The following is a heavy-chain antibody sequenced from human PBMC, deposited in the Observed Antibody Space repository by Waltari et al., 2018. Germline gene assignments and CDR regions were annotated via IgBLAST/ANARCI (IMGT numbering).Heavy chain of an antibody. V-gene: IGHV1-24*01. Sequence: QVQLVQSGAEVKKPGASVKVSCKVSGYTLTELSMHWVRQAPGKGLEWMGGFDPEDGETIYAQKFKGRVTMTEETSTDTAYMELSSLRSEDTAVYYCATPDSPYYYGMDVWGQGTTVTVSS. D-gene: IGHD5-18*01. CDR3: ATPDSPYYYGMDV. J-gene: IGHJ6*02. CDR1: GYTLTELS. CDR2: FDPEDGET.